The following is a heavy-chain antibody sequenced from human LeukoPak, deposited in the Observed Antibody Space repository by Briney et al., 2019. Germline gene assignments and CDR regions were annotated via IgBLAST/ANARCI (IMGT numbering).Heavy chain of an antibody. D-gene: IGHD3-22*01. CDR2: ISSSGSTI. CDR3: AKDRPSAYYYDSSGPLGPWW. V-gene: IGHV3-11*01. Sequence: PGGSLRLSCAASGFTFSDYYMSWIRQAPGKGLEWVPYISSSGSTIYYADSVKGRFTMSRDNAKNSLYLQVNSLRAEDTAVYYCAKDRPSAYYYDSSGPLGPWWWGQGTLVTVSS. CDR1: GFTFSDYY. J-gene: IGHJ4*02.